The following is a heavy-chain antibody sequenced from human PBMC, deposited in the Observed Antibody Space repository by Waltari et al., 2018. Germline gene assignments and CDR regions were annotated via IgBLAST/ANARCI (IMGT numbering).Heavy chain of an antibody. CDR3: ARDSETYYDSSGLTGGGDY. Sequence: QVQLVQSGAEVKKPGASVKVSCKASGYTFTSYYMHWVRQATGQGLEWMGIINPSGGSTSYAQKFQGRGTMTRDTSTSTVYMELSSLGSEDTAVYYCARDSETYYDSSGLTGGGDYWGQGTLVTVSS. D-gene: IGHD3-22*01. J-gene: IGHJ4*02. CDR2: INPSGGST. V-gene: IGHV1-46*01. CDR1: GYTFTSYY.